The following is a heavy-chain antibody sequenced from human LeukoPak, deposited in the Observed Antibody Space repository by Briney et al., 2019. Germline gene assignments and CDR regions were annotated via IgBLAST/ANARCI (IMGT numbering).Heavy chain of an antibody. CDR2: IYTRGST. J-gene: IGHJ3*02. V-gene: IGHV4-4*07. CDR1: GGSINNYY. CDR3: ARGRYCSADICSGGDAFDI. D-gene: IGHD2-15*01. Sequence: SETLSLTCTVSGGSINNYYWSWIRQPAGKGLEWIERIYTRGSTNYNPSLKSRVTMSVDTSKNQFSLKLSSVTAADTAVYYCARGRYCSADICSGGDAFDIWGQGTMVSVSS.